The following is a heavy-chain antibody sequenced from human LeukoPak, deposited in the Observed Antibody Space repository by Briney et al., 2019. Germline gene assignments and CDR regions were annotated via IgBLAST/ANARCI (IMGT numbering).Heavy chain of an antibody. CDR2: IYPGDSDS. CDR1: GYSFTSYW. V-gene: IGHV5-51*01. Sequence: GESLKISCKGSGYSFTSYWIGWVRQMPGKGLEWMGVIYPGDSDSRYSPSFQGQVTISADRSISTAYLHWSSLKVSDTAMYYCARASRDGYNQNFDYWGQGTLVTVSS. J-gene: IGHJ4*02. D-gene: IGHD5-24*01. CDR3: ARASRDGYNQNFDY.